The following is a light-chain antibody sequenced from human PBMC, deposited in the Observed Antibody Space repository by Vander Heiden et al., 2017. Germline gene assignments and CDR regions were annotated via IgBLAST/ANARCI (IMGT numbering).Light chain of an antibody. CDR3: QQYYSRFRR. V-gene: IGKV4-1*01. Sequence: DIVMPQSPDSLAVSLSERTTINCKYSQSVLSSSNNKNYLAWYQQKPGQTPKLLIYWASTRESGVPDRFSGSGSGTDFTLTISSLQAEDVAVYYCQQYYSRFRRFGQGTKVEFK. CDR2: WAS. CDR1: QSVLSSSNNKNY. J-gene: IGKJ1*01.